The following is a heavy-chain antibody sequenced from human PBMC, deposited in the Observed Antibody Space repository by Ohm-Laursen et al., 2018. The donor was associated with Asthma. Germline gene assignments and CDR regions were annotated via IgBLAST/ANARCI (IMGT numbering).Heavy chain of an antibody. J-gene: IGHJ6*02. V-gene: IGHV3-30-3*01. CDR2: GGSYYDGGLK. D-gene: IGHD5-12*01. Sequence: SLRLSCAASGFTFRSYAMHWVRQAPGKGLEWVAVGGSYYDGGLKYYADSVNGRFTVSRDDSKNTLYLQMNSLRPDDTAVYYCAKELGGVATIQYYYYYGMDVWGQGTTVTVSS. CDR3: AKELGGVATIQYYYYYGMDV. CDR1: GFTFRSYA.